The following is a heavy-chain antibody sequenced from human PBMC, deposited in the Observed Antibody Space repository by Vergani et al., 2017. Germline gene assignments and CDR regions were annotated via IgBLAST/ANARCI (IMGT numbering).Heavy chain of an antibody. V-gene: IGHV1-24*01. Sequence: QVQLVQSGAEVKKPGASVKVSCKVSGYTLTELSMHWVRQAPGKGLEWMGGFDPEDGETIYAKKFQGRVTMTEDTSTDTDYMGLRSLRSEDTAVYYCATSIRAGEPYSSSYWGQGTLVTVSS. J-gene: IGHJ4*02. CDR3: ATSIRAGEPYSSSY. D-gene: IGHD6-6*01. CDR2: FDPEDGET. CDR1: GYTLTELS.